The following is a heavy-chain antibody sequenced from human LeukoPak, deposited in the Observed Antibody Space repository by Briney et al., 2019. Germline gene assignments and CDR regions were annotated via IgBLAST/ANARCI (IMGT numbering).Heavy chain of an antibody. D-gene: IGHD6-13*01. J-gene: IGHJ4*02. V-gene: IGHV3-7*03. CDR2: IKQDGSEK. CDR3: AKDIVAAGLFFDY. Sequence: GGPLTLSCAASGFTFSSYWMSWVRQAPGKGLEWVANIKQDGSEKYYVDSVKGRFTISRDDAKNSLFLQMNSLRAEDTAVYYCAKDIVAAGLFFDYWGQGILVTVSS. CDR1: GFTFSSYW.